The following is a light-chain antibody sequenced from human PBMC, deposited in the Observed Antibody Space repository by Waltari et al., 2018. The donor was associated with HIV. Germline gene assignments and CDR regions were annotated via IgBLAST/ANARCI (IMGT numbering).Light chain of an antibody. CDR3: QHYNNWPLA. V-gene: IGKV3-15*01. J-gene: IGKJ1*01. Sequence: ERVMTQSPVTLSVSPGERATLSCRASQTVNHNLAWYQQKPGQPPRLLIYDASTRATGIPARFSGSGSGTEFTLTISSLQSEDFAVYYCQHYNNWPLAFGQGTKVEIK. CDR2: DAS. CDR1: QTVNHN.